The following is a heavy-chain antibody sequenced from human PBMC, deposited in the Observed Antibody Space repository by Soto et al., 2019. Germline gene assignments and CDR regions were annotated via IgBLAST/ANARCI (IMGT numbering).Heavy chain of an antibody. CDR1: GGSISSYY. Sequence: PSETLSLTCTVSGGSISSYYWSWIRQPPGKGLEWIGYIYYSGSTNYNPSLKSRVTISVDTSKNQFSLKLSSVTAADTAVYYCARHRTVTVGFDYWGQGTLVTVSS. D-gene: IGHD4-17*01. CDR2: IYYSGST. CDR3: ARHRTVTVGFDY. J-gene: IGHJ4*02. V-gene: IGHV4-59*08.